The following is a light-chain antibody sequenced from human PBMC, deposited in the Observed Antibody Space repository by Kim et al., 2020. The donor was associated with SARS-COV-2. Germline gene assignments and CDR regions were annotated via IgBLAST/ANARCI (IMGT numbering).Light chain of an antibody. CDR2: GAS. CDR1: QSISSNY. Sequence: LSPGERATLSCRASQSISSNYLAWYQQKPGQAPSLLIYGASSRATDIPDRFSGSGSGTDFTLTISRLEPEDFAVYYCQQYGSSPRTFGQGTKLEI. CDR3: QQYGSSPRT. V-gene: IGKV3-20*01. J-gene: IGKJ2*01.